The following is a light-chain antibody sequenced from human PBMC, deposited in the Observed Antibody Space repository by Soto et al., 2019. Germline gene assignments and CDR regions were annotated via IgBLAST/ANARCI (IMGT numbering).Light chain of an antibody. CDR2: EVS. CDR3: SSYTRSSIDYV. V-gene: IGLV2-14*01. CDR1: SSDVGGYNY. Sequence: QSALTQPASVSGSPGQSITISCTGTSSDVGGYNYVSWYQQHPGKAPKLMIYEVSNRPSGVSNRFSGSKSGNTASLTISGLQAEDEADYYCSSYTRSSIDYVFGTGTKGTVL. J-gene: IGLJ1*01.